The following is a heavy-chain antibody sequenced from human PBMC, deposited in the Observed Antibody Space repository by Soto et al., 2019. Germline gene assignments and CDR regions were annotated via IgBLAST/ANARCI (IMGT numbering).Heavy chain of an antibody. Sequence: QVQLVQSGAEVKKPGASVKVSCKASGYTFTSYAMHWVRQAPGQRLEWMGWINAGNGNTKYSQKFQGRATITRDTSASTAYMELSSLRSEDTAVYYCARSYVHNWFDPWGQGTLVTVSS. CDR2: INAGNGNT. CDR3: ARSYVHNWFDP. V-gene: IGHV1-3*01. J-gene: IGHJ5*02. D-gene: IGHD1-26*01. CDR1: GYTFTSYA.